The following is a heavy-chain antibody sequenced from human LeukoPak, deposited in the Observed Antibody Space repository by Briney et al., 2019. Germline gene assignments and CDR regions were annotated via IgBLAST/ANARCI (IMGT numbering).Heavy chain of an antibody. D-gene: IGHD5-12*01. CDR2: ISGSGGST. J-gene: IGHJ4*02. CDR3: AKAPLIVATADYFDY. CDR1: GFTFSSYA. V-gene: IGHV3-23*01. Sequence: GGSLRLPCAASGFTFSSYAMNWVRQAPGKGLEWVSVISGSGGSTYYADSVTGRFTISRDNSKNTLCLQMNSLRAEDTAVYYCAKAPLIVATADYFDYWGQGTLVTVSS.